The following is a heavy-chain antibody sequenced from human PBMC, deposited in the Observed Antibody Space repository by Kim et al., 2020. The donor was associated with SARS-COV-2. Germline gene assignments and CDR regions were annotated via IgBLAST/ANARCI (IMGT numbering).Heavy chain of an antibody. CDR1: GFTFNNHG. V-gene: IGHV3-20*01. J-gene: IGHJ4*02. D-gene: IGHD2-2*01. CDR3: ARVTVPVSVSIDY. Sequence: GGSLRLSCVGSGFTFNNHGMSWVRQAPGKGLEWVSSISWNGAGRGYADSVKGRFTISRDNAKRSLYLEINSLRGDATALHDCARVTVPVSVSIDYWGQGTLVTVSS. CDR2: ISWNGAGR.